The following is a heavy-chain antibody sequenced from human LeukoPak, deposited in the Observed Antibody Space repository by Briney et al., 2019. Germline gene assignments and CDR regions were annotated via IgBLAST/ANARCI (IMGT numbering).Heavy chain of an antibody. Sequence: SETLSLTCAVYGGSFSGYYWSWIRQPPGKGLEWIGEINHSGSTNYNPSLKSRVTISVDTSKNQFSLKPTSVTAADTAVYYCARGGVVVAATPGWFDPWGQGTLVTVSS. V-gene: IGHV4-34*01. D-gene: IGHD2-15*01. CDR1: GGSFSGYY. CDR2: INHSGST. CDR3: ARGGVVVAATPGWFDP. J-gene: IGHJ5*02.